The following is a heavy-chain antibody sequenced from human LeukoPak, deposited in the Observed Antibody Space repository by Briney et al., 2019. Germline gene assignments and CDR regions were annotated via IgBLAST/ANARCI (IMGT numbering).Heavy chain of an antibody. J-gene: IGHJ2*01. CDR2: INPKSGDT. Sequence: ASVKVSCKASGYTFTGYYIHWVRQGPGQGLEWMGWINPKSGDTNYAQKFQGRVTMTRDTSISTVDMELSRLRSDDTPVNYCARTFNYDSSGSWRYFDLWGRGTLVTVSS. CDR3: ARTFNYDSSGSWRYFDL. CDR1: GYTFTGYY. V-gene: IGHV1-2*02. D-gene: IGHD3-22*01.